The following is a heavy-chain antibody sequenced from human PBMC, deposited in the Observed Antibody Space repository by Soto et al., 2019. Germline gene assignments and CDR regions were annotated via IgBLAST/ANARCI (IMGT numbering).Heavy chain of an antibody. D-gene: IGHD2-15*01. J-gene: IGHJ3*02. V-gene: IGHV4-4*02. Sequence: TSETLSLTCAVSGGSISSSNWWSWVRQPPGKGLEWIGEIYHSGSTNYHPSPKSRVTISVDKSKNQFSLKLSSVTAADTAVYYCASGTVALEAFDILGQGTMVTVSS. CDR1: GGSISSSNW. CDR3: ASGTVALEAFDI. CDR2: IYHSGST.